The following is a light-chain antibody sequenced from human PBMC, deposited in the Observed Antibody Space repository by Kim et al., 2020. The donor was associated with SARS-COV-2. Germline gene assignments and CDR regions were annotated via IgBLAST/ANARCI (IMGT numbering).Light chain of an antibody. CDR2: DAS. J-gene: IGKJ1*01. CDR3: QLYNDWPPT. Sequence: EIVLTQSPVTLSVSPGERATLSCRASQSVTTNLAWYQQKPGQAPRPLIYDASTRATGVPARFSGSGSGTDFTLTISSLQSEDFALYYCQLYNDWPPTFGRGTKVDIK. CDR1: QSVTTN. V-gene: IGKV3-15*01.